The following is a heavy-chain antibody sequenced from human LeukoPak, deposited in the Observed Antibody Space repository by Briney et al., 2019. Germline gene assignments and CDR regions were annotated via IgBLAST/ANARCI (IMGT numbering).Heavy chain of an antibody. CDR2: ISGSGGNT. CDR1: GFTFSTYA. D-gene: IGHD3-22*01. J-gene: IGHJ3*02. Sequence: GGSLRLSCAASGFTFSTYAMSWVRQAPGKGLEWVSAISGSGGNTDYADSVKGRFTISRDNAKNSLYLQMNSLRAEDTAVYYCARGYYDSSGSPTGAFDIWGQGTMVTVSS. V-gene: IGHV3-23*01. CDR3: ARGYYDSSGSPTGAFDI.